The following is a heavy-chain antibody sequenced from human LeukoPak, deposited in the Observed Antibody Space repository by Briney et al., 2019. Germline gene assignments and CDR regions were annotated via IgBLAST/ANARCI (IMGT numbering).Heavy chain of an antibody. V-gene: IGHV1-69*06. CDR3: GLLRYFEWYPRANFDY. CDR1: GGTFSSYA. J-gene: IGHJ4*02. D-gene: IGHD3-9*01. Sequence: VKVSCKASGGTFSSYAISWVRQAPGQGLEGIGGIIPIFGTANYAQKFQGRVTITADKSTSTAYMELSSLRSEDTAVYSCGLLRYFEWYPRANFDYWGQGTLVTVSS. CDR2: IIPIFGTA.